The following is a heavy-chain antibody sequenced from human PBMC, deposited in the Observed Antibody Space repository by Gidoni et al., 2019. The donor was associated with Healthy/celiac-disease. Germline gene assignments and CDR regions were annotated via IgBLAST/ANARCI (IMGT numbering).Heavy chain of an antibody. CDR1: GGSISSSSYY. CDR3: ASHVPYYDFWSGFYYFDY. J-gene: IGHJ4*02. D-gene: IGHD3-3*01. V-gene: IGHV4-39*01. Sequence: QLQLQESGPGLVKPSETLSLTCTVSGGSISSSSYYWGWIRQPPGKGLEWIGSIYYSGSTYYNPSLKSRVTISVDTSKNQFSLKLSSVTAADTAVYYCASHVPYYDFWSGFYYFDYWGQGTLVTVSS. CDR2: IYYSGST.